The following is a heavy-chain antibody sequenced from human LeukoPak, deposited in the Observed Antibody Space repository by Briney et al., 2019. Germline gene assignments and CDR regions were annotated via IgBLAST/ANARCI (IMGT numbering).Heavy chain of an antibody. D-gene: IGHD3-10*01. CDR3: ATGTLTMVRGVRYYYYYMDV. V-gene: IGHV4-30-4*08. Sequence: SQTLSLTCTVSGGSISSGDYYWSWIRQPPGKGVEWNGYIYYSGSTYYNPSLKSRVTISVDTSKNQFSLKLSSVTAADTAVYYCATGTLTMVRGVRYYYYYMDVWGKGTTVTVSS. CDR1: GGSISSGDYY. CDR2: IYYSGST. J-gene: IGHJ6*03.